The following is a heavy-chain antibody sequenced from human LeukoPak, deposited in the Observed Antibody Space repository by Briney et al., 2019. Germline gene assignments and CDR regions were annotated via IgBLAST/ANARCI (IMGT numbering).Heavy chain of an antibody. Sequence: GGSLRLSCIASGFALSNYGMHWVRQAPGKGLEWLAFVRVHGGNEYYAESVKGRFTISRDTSKNTLFLQMKSLRVKDTAVYSCARESNSGCHSGGPKYWGLGTLVTVSS. CDR2: VRVHGGNE. V-gene: IGHV3-30*02. CDR3: ARESNSGCHSGGPKY. D-gene: IGHD5-12*01. CDR1: GFALSNYG. J-gene: IGHJ4*02.